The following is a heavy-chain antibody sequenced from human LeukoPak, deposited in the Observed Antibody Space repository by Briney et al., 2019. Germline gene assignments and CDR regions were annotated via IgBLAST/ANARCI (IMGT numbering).Heavy chain of an antibody. CDR3: GRRVSRGWTDY. J-gene: IGHJ4*02. CDR1: GYTVTDYY. Sequence: ASVKVSCKVSGYTVTDYYLHWVRQAPGQGLEWMGWINPKSGSTHYAQKFQGRVIMTRDTSLSTAYLELTSLRSDDTAIYFCGRRVSRGWTDYWGQGTLVTASS. D-gene: IGHD2-15*01. V-gene: IGHV1-2*02. CDR2: INPKSGST.